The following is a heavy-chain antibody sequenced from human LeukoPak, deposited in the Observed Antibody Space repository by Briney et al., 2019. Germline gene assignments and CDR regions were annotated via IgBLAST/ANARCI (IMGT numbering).Heavy chain of an antibody. CDR1: GFTFSSYG. Sequence: GRSLRLSCAASGFTFSSYGMHWVRQAPGKGLEWVAVIWYDGSNKYYADSVKGRFTISRDNSKNTLYLQMNSLRAEDTAVYYCARASGYSYGFLDYWGQGTLVTVSS. CDR2: IWYDGSNK. J-gene: IGHJ4*02. V-gene: IGHV3-33*08. D-gene: IGHD5-18*01. CDR3: ARASGYSYGFLDY.